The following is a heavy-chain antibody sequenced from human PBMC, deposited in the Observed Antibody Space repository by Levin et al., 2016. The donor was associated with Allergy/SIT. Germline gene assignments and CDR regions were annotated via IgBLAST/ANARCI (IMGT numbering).Heavy chain of an antibody. CDR2: ISRSGSVI. D-gene: IGHD3-3*01. CDR3: ARDKEGTWSTDY. V-gene: IGHV3-48*01. J-gene: IGHJ4*02. Sequence: VRQAPGKGPEWVSHISRSGSVIHYADSVKGRFTVSRDNARDSLYLQMNSLRVEDTAVYYCARDKEGTWSTDYWGQGTLVTSPQ.